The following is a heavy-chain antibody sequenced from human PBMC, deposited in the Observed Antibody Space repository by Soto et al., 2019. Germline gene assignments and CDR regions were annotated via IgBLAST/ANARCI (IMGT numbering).Heavy chain of an antibody. CDR3: ARDRWELLEDNWFDP. V-gene: IGHV4-4*07. J-gene: IGHJ5*02. CDR2: IYTSGST. CDR1: GGSISSYY. Sequence: SETLSLTCTVSGGSISSYYWSWIRQPAGKGLEWIGRIYTSGSTNYNPSLKSRVTMSVDTSKNQFSLKLSSVTAADTAVYYCARDRWELLEDNWFDPWGQGTLVTSPQ. D-gene: IGHD1-26*01.